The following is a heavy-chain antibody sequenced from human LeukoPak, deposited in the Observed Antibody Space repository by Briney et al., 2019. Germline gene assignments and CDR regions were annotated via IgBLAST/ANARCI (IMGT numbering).Heavy chain of an antibody. J-gene: IGHJ4*02. Sequence: GGSLRLSCAASGLTVSSSYMHWVRQAPGKGLEWVAVISYDGSNKFYADSVKGRFTLSRDNSKNTLYLQMNSLRIEDTAVYYCGRGSVGFGELNYWGQGTLVTVSS. V-gene: IGHV3-30-3*01. CDR3: GRGSVGFGELNY. CDR1: GLTVSSSY. CDR2: ISYDGSNK. D-gene: IGHD3-10*01.